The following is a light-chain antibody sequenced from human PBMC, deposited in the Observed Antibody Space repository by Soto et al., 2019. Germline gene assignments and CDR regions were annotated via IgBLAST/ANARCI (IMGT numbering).Light chain of an antibody. CDR2: DAS. V-gene: IGKV3-11*01. J-gene: IGKJ1*01. Sequence: EIVLTQSPATLSLSPGERATLSCRASQSVSSYLAWYQQKPGQAPRLLIYDASNRATGIPARFSGSGSGTDFTLNISSLEPADFAVYYCQPRSNWPWTFGQGTKVDIK. CDR3: QPRSNWPWT. CDR1: QSVSSY.